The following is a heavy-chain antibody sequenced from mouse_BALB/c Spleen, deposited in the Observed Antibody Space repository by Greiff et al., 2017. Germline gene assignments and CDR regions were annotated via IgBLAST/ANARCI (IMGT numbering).Heavy chain of an antibody. CDR2: INSNGGST. V-gene: IGHV5-6-3*01. J-gene: IGHJ4*01. CDR3: ARDGIYYDYPGAMDY. D-gene: IGHD2-4*01. CDR1: GFTFSSYG. Sequence: DVMLVESGGGLVQPGGSLKLSCAASGFTFSSYGMSWVRQTPDKRLELVATINSNGGSTYYPDSVKGRFTISRDNAKNTLYLQMSSLKSEDTAMYYCARDGIYYDYPGAMDYWGQGTSVTVSS.